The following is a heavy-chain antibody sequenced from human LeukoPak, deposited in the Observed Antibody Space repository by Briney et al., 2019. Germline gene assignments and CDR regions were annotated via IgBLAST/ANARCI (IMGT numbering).Heavy chain of an antibody. CDR3: ARGLTYCGGDCYAP. Sequence: PSETLSLTCAVYGGSFSGYYWSWIRQPPEKGLEWIGEINHSGSTNYNPSLKSRVTISVDTSKNQFSLKLSSVTAADTAVYYCARGLTYCGGDCYAPWGQGTQVTVSS. V-gene: IGHV4-34*01. J-gene: IGHJ5*02. CDR1: GGSFSGYY. CDR2: INHSGST. D-gene: IGHD2-21*02.